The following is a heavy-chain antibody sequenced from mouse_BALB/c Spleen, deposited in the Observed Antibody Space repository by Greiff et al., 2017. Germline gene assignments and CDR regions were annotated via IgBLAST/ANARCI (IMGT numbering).Heavy chain of an antibody. CDR3: ARSAGTGGYYFDY. D-gene: IGHD4-1*01. J-gene: IGHJ2*01. CDR1: GYAFTNYL. CDR2: INPGSGGT. Sequence: QVQLQQSGAELVRPGTSVKVSCKASGYAFTNYLIEWVKQRPGQGLEWIGVINPGSGGTNYNEKFKGKATLTADKSSSTAYMQLSSLTSDDSAVYFCARSAGTGGYYFDYWGQGTTLTVSS. V-gene: IGHV1-54*01.